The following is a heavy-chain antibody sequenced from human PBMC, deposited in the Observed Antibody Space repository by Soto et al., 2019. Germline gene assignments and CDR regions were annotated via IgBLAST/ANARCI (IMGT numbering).Heavy chain of an antibody. CDR2: ISSSSSYT. CDR3: ARDRDGVLGFDY. J-gene: IGHJ4*02. V-gene: IGHV3-11*06. Sequence: ESGGGLVKPGGSLRLSCAASGFTFSDYYMSWIRQAPGKGLEWVSYISSSSSYTNYADSVKGRFTISRDNAKNSLYLQMNSLRAEDTAVYYCARDRDGVLGFDYWGQGTLVTVSS. D-gene: IGHD4-17*01. CDR1: GFTFSDYY.